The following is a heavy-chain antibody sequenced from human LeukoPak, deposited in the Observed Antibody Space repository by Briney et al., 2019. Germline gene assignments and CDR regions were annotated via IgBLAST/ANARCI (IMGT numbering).Heavy chain of an antibody. CDR2: ISSTSSYI. V-gene: IGHV3-21*01. CDR3: ARDGNGVDV. Sequence: PGGSPRLSCAASGFAFSSYSLTWVRQAPGKGLEWVSSISSTSSYIYYADSVKGRFTISRDNAKNSLYLQMNSLRAEDTAVYYCARDGNGVDVWGQGTTVTVSS. J-gene: IGHJ6*02. D-gene: IGHD4-23*01. CDR1: GFAFSSYS.